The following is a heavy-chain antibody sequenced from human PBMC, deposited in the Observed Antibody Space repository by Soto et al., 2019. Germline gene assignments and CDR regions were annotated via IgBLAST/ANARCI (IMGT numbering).Heavy chain of an antibody. D-gene: IGHD3-22*01. CDR2: IYPGDSDT. Sequence: PGESLKISCKGSGYSFTSYWIGWVRQMPGKGLEWMGIIYPGDSDTRYSPSFQGQVTISADKSVSTAYLQWSSLKASDTAMYYCARGNYYDSSGYYYYGMDVWCQGTTVTVSS. J-gene: IGHJ6*02. CDR3: ARGNYYDSSGYYYYGMDV. V-gene: IGHV5-51*01. CDR1: GYSFTSYW.